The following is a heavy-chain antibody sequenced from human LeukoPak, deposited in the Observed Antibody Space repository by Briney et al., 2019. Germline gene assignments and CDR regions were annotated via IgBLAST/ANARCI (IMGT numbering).Heavy chain of an antibody. CDR1: GFIFSSYG. J-gene: IGHJ6*03. D-gene: IGHD2-2*01. CDR2: IPKDGSNQ. CDR3: AKARGTSAATGYYYYMDV. V-gene: IGHV3-30*02. Sequence: GGSLRLSCATSGFIFSSYGMHWVRQAPGKGLEWVAYIPKDGSNQFYADSVKGRFTISRDNSKNTLSLQMNSLRAEDTALYYCAKARGTSAATGYYYYMDVWADGTTVTVSS.